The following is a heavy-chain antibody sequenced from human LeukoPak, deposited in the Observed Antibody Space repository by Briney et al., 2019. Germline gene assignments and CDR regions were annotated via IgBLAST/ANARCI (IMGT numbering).Heavy chain of an antibody. CDR2: INHSGST. Sequence: SETLSLTCAVYGGSFSGYYWSWIRQPPGKGLEWIGEINHSGSTNYNPSLKSRVTISVDTSKNQFSLKLSSVTAADTAVYYCARQPSSSWYGIYYYYYMDVWGKGTTVTISS. J-gene: IGHJ6*03. V-gene: IGHV4-34*01. D-gene: IGHD6-13*01. CDR3: ARQPSSSWYGIYYYYYMDV. CDR1: GGSFSGYY.